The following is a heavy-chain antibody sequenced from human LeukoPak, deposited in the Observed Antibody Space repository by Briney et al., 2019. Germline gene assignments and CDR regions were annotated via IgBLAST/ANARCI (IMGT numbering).Heavy chain of an antibody. CDR2: IYSDGST. V-gene: IGHV3-53*01. CDR3: ATSGGSNWFFDY. Sequence: GGSLRLSCAASGFTVSSNYMSWVRQGPGKGLEWVSLIYSDGSTFYADSVKGQFTISRDNSKNTLYLQMNSLRAEDTAVYYCATSGGSNWFFDYWGQGTLVTVSS. J-gene: IGHJ4*02. CDR1: GFTVSSNY. D-gene: IGHD6-13*01.